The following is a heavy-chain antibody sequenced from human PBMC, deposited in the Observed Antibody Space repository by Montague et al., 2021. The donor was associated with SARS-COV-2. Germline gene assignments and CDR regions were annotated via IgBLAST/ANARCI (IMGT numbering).Heavy chain of an antibody. J-gene: IGHJ4*02. V-gene: IGHV2-70*01. D-gene: IGHD6-13*01. Sequence: PALVKPTQTLTLTCTFSGFSPSTSGMCVSWIRQPPGKALEWLALIDWDDDKYYSTSLKTRLTISKDTSKNQVVLTMTNMDPVDTATYFCARIASSSWFGRGEYYFDYWGQGTLVTVSS. CDR3: ARIASSSWFGRGEYYFDY. CDR1: GFSPSTSGMC. CDR2: IDWDDDK.